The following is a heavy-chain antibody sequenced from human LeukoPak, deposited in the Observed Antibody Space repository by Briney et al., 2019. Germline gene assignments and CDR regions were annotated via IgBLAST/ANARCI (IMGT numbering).Heavy chain of an antibody. CDR1: GGTFSSYA. Sequence: SVKASCKASGGTFSSYAISWVRQAPGQGLEWIGGIIPIFGTANYAQKFQGRVTITTDESTSTAYMELSSLRSEDTAVYYCARGQGRNMISEPFDYWGQGTLVTVSS. V-gene: IGHV1-69*05. D-gene: IGHD3-22*01. CDR3: ARGQGRNMISEPFDY. J-gene: IGHJ4*02. CDR2: IIPIFGTA.